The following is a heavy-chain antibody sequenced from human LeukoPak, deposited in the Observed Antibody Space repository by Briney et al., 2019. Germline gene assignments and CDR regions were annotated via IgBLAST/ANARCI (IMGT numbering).Heavy chain of an antibody. CDR1: GFSFSTFW. D-gene: IGHD3-16*01. J-gene: IGHJ4*02. CDR2: MNGDGSEK. Sequence: PGGSLRLSCAASGFSFSTFWMAWVRQAPGKGLEWVADMNGDGSEKHYLDSVRGRFTISRDNAKNSLYLQMSSLRVEDTATYYCTKGGHLDYWGQGTLVTVSS. CDR3: TKGGHLDY. V-gene: IGHV3-7*01.